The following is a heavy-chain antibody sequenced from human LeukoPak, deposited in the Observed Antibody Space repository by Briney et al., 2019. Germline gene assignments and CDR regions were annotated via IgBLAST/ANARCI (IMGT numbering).Heavy chain of an antibody. CDR2: ISSSGSTI. D-gene: IGHD3-10*01. Sequence: GGSLRLSCAASGFTFSDSYMSWIRQAPGKGLEYISYISSSGSTIYYVDSVMGRFTISRDNARNSLYLQMNSLRADDTAVYYCARGKYYFDYWGQGTLVTVSS. V-gene: IGHV3-11*01. CDR3: ARGKYYFDY. J-gene: IGHJ4*02. CDR1: GFTFSDSY.